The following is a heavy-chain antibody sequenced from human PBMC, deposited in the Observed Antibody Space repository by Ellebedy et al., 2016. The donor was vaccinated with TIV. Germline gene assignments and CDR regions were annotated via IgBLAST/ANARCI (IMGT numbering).Heavy chain of an antibody. V-gene: IGHV3-30-3*01. Sequence: GESLKISCAASGFTFSSYAMHWVRQAPGKGLEWVAVISYDGSNKYYADSVKGRFTISRDNSKNTLYLQMNSLRAEDTAVYYCARDVITMVRGFPLYGMDVWGQGTTVTVSS. CDR1: GFTFSSYA. J-gene: IGHJ6*01. CDR3: ARDVITMVRGFPLYGMDV. D-gene: IGHD3-10*01. CDR2: ISYDGSNK.